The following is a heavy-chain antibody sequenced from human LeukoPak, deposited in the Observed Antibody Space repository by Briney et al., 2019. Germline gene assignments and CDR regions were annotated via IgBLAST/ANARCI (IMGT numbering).Heavy chain of an antibody. V-gene: IGHV4-59*01. J-gene: IGHJ4*02. Sequence: SETLSLACSVSGGSISGYYWNWIRQPPGKGLDWIGYIYYSGYTNYSPSLKSRVTISIDTSKNQSSLKLSSVTAADTAVYYCASRSSIWSGYQDTLYYFDSWGQGTLVTVSS. D-gene: IGHD3-3*01. CDR3: ASRSSIWSGYQDTLYYFDS. CDR1: GGSISGYY. CDR2: IYYSGYT.